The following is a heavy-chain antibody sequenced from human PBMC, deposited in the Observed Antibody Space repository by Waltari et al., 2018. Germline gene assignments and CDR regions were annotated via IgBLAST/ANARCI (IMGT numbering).Heavy chain of an antibody. D-gene: IGHD5-18*01. CDR3: ARLTASSLSDFDY. V-gene: IGHV1-46*01. Sequence: QVQLVQSGAEVKKPGSSVKVSCKASGGTFSSYAISWVRQAPGQGLEWMGIINPSGGSTSYAQKFQGRVTMTRDTSTSTVYMELSSLRSEDTAVYYCARLTASSLSDFDYWGQGTLVTVSS. J-gene: IGHJ4*02. CDR2: INPSGGST. CDR1: GGTFSSYA.